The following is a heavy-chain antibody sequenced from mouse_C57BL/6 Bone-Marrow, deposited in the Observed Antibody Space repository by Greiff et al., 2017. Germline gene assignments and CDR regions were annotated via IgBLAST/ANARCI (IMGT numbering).Heavy chain of an antibody. CDR1: GYSFTGYY. J-gene: IGHJ4*01. CDR3: AGYYDGMAMDY. V-gene: IGHV1-42*01. D-gene: IGHD1-1*01. CDR2: INPSTGGT. Sequence: VQLQQSGPELVKPGASVKISCKASGYSFTGYYMNWVKQSPEKSLEWIGEINPSTGGTTYNQKFKAKATLTVDKSSSTAYMQLKSLTSEDSAVYYCAGYYDGMAMDYWGQGTSVTVSS.